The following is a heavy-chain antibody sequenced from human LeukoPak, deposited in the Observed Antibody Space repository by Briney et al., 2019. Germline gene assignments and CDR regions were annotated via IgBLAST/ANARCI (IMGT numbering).Heavy chain of an antibody. V-gene: IGHV3-48*03. CDR1: GFTFSSYE. J-gene: IGHJ4*02. Sequence: GGSLRLSCAAPGFTFSSYEMNWVRQAPGKGLEWVSYISSSGSTIYYADSVKGRFTISRDNAKNSLYLQMNSLRAEDTAVYYCASSAAAEAMVYWGQGTLVTVSS. CDR2: ISSSGSTI. D-gene: IGHD6-13*01. CDR3: ASSAAAEAMVY.